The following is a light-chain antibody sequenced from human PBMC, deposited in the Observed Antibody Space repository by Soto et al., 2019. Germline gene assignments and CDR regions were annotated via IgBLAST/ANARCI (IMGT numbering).Light chain of an antibody. Sequence: SYELTQPPSMSVSAGQRARITCSGDALPKKYAYWYQQKSGQAPVLVLYEDTKRPSGIPERFSGSSSGTMATLTISEAKVEDEAEYYCFSTDSSGYEMLFCGGTKLTVL. J-gene: IGLJ3*02. V-gene: IGLV3-10*01. CDR3: FSTDSSGYEML. CDR1: ALPKKY. CDR2: EDT.